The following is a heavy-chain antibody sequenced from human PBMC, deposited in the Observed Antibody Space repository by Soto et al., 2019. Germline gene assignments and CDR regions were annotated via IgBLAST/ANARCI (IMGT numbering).Heavy chain of an antibody. CDR1: GGSISSGGYY. D-gene: IGHD6-13*01. V-gene: IGHV4-31*03. J-gene: IGHJ4*02. Sequence: PSETLSLTCTVSGGSISSGGYYWSWIRQHPGKGLEWIGYIYYSGSTYYNPSLKSRVTISVDTSKNQFSLKLSSVTAADTALYYCARVFRSSWYHFDYWGQGTLVTVSS. CDR2: IYYSGST. CDR3: ARVFRSSWYHFDY.